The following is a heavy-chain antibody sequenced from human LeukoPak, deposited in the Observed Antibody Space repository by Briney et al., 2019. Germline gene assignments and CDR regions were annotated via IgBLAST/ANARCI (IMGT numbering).Heavy chain of an antibody. Sequence: SETLSLTCTVSGGSISSYYWSWIRRPPGKGLEWIGYIYTSGSTNYNPSLKSRVTISVDTSKNQFSLKLSSVTAADTAVYYCARHGLARLMGGSYYFDYWGQGTLVTVSS. CDR1: GGSISSYY. CDR2: IYTSGST. D-gene: IGHD1-26*01. CDR3: ARHGLARLMGGSYYFDY. J-gene: IGHJ4*02. V-gene: IGHV4-4*09.